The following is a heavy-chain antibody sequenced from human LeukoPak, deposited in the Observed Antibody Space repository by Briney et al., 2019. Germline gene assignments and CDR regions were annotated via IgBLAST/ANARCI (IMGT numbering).Heavy chain of an antibody. CDR3: TRDGVPYYYDSSGYFSWFDP. CDR1: GFTFGDYA. Sequence: GSLRLSCTAAGFTFGDYAMSWVRQAPGKGLEWVGFIRSKAYGGTTEYAASVKGRFTISRDDSKSIAYLQMNSLKTEDTAVYYCTRDGVPYYYDSSGYFSWFDPWGQGTLVTVSP. D-gene: IGHD3-22*01. V-gene: IGHV3-49*04. J-gene: IGHJ5*02. CDR2: IRSKAYGGTT.